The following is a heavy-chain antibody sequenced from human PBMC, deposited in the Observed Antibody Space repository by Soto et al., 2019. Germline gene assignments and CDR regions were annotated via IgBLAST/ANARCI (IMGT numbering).Heavy chain of an antibody. CDR1: GGTLNNYA. CDR3: AAGVSWARLDN. J-gene: IGHJ4*02. V-gene: IGHV1-69*13. CDR2: IITAFGPG. Sequence: SVKVSCKASGGTLNNYAISWVRQAPGQGLEWMGGIITAFGPGVYAQKFQGRVTITADESTKTAYMDLNSLTSEDTAVYYCAAGVSWARLDNWGQGTLVTVSS. D-gene: IGHD6-13*01.